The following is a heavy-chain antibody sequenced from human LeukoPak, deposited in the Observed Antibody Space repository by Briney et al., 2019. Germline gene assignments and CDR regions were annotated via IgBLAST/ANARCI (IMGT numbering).Heavy chain of an antibody. Sequence: GGSLRLSCAASGSTFSSYAMSWVRQAPGKGLEWVSAISGSGGSTYYADSVKGRFTISRDNSKNTLYLQMNSLRAEDTAVYYCAKDPQRYCSSTSCHNWFDPWGQGTLVTVSS. J-gene: IGHJ5*02. CDR1: GSTFSSYA. CDR3: AKDPQRYCSSTSCHNWFDP. CDR2: ISGSGGST. V-gene: IGHV3-23*01. D-gene: IGHD2-2*01.